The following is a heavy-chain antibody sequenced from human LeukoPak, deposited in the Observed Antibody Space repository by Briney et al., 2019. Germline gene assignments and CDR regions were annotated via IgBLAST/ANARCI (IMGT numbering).Heavy chain of an antibody. CDR3: ARDVSVSGMDV. J-gene: IGHJ6*02. CDR2: IKPDGSEK. Sequence: GGSLRLSCAASRFTFTNYWMSWVRQAPGKGLEWVANIKPDGSEKYFVDSVKGRFTISRDNPKKSLYLQMNSLRAEDTAIYYCARDVSVSGMDVWGQGTTVTVSS. V-gene: IGHV3-7*01. CDR1: RFTFTNYW. D-gene: IGHD5/OR15-5a*01.